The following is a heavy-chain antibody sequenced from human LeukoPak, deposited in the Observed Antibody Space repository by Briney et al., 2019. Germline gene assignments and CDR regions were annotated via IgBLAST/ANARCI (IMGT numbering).Heavy chain of an antibody. J-gene: IGHJ4*02. D-gene: IGHD1-26*01. CDR3: ATEKVGATRDFDY. CDR1: GYTFTDYY. V-gene: IGHV1-69-2*01. CDR2: VDPEDGET. Sequence: ASVKVSCKVSGYTFTDYYMHWVQQAPGKGLEWMGLVDPEDGETIYAEKFQGRVTITADTPTDTAYMELSSLRSEDTAVYYCATEKVGATRDFDYWGQGTLVTVSS.